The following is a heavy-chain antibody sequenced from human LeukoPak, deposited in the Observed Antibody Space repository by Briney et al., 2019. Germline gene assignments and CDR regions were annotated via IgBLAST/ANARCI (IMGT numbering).Heavy chain of an antibody. J-gene: IGHJ4*02. V-gene: IGHV4-4*02. CDR1: GFTFSSYAM. CDR3: ATVSAFFYDSGSYYTFDY. D-gene: IGHD3-10*01. Sequence: PGGSLRLSCAASGFTFSSYAMSWVRQAPGKGLEWIGEIYHSGSTNYNPSLKSRVTISVDKSKNQFSLKLSSVTAADTAVYYCATVSAFFYDSGSYYTFDYWGQGTLVTVSS. CDR2: IYHSGST.